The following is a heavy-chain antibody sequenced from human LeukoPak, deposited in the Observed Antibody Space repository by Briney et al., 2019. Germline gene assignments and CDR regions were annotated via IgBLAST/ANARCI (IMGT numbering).Heavy chain of an antibody. CDR3: AIIEIGSGSVY. CDR1: GFTFSSYS. D-gene: IGHD6-19*01. Sequence: GGSLRLSCAASGFTFSSYSMNWVRQAPGKGLEWVSSISSSSSYIYYADSVKGRFTISRDNSKNTLYLQMNSLRAEDTAVYYCAIIEIGSGSVYWGQGTLVTVSS. J-gene: IGHJ4*02. CDR2: ISSSSSYI. V-gene: IGHV3-21*04.